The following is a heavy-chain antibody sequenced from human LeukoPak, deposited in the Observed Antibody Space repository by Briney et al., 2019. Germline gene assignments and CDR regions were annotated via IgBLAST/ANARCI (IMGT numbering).Heavy chain of an antibody. J-gene: IGHJ6*03. CDR1: GFTFSNYW. CDR3: AKGVDTAMVTHYYMDV. CDR2: INSDGSST. Sequence: PGGSLRLSCAASGFTFSNYWMHWVRQAPGKGLVWVSHINSDGSSTGYADSVKGRFTISRDNAKNTLYLQMNSLRAEDTAVYYCAKGVDTAMVTHYYMDVWGKGTTVTVSS. V-gene: IGHV3-74*01. D-gene: IGHD5-18*01.